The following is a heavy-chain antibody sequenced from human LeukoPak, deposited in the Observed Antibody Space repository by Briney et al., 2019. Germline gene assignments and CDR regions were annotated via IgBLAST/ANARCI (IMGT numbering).Heavy chain of an antibody. CDR2: IYYSGST. CDR3: ARATGGGWWLVRGLGYFDY. V-gene: IGHV4-59*01. CDR1: GGSISSYY. D-gene: IGHD6-19*01. Sequence: SETLSLTCTVSGGSISSYYWSWIRQPPGKGLEWIGYIYYSGSTNYNPSLKSRVTISVDTSKNQFSLKLSSVTAADTAVYYCARATGGGWWLVRGLGYFDYWGQGTLVTVSS. J-gene: IGHJ4*02.